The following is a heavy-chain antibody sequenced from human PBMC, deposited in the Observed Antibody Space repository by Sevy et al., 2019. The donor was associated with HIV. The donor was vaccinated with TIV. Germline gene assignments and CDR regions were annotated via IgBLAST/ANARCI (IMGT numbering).Heavy chain of an antibody. CDR1: GFTFSNAW. Sequence: GGSLRLSCAASGFTFSNAWMSWVRQAPGKGLEWVGRIKRKTDGGTKDYAAPVKGRFTISRDDTKTTLYLKMNSLKTEDTAIYYCTTGSKKRGLSALLDYWGQGTLVTVSS. J-gene: IGHJ4*02. V-gene: IGHV3-15*01. D-gene: IGHD3-10*01. CDR2: IKRKTDGGTK. CDR3: TTGSKKRGLSALLDY.